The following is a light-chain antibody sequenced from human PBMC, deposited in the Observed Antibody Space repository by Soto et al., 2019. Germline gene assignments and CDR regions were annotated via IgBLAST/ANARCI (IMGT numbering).Light chain of an antibody. CDR3: QQYHSYSLT. CDR2: KAS. V-gene: IGKV1-5*03. J-gene: IGKJ4*01. Sequence: DIQMTQSPSTLSASVGDRVTITCRASQSISSWLAWYQQKPGKAPKLLIYKASSLEGGVPSRFSGSGSGTDFNRTISSLQPDDFATDYCQQYHSYSLTFGGVTKVVIK. CDR1: QSISSW.